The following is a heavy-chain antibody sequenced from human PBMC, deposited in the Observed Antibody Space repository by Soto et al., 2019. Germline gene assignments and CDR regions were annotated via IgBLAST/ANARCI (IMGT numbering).Heavy chain of an antibody. CDR3: AKDSSVTAAGSGGWFDP. CDR1: GFDFNTYG. CDR2: ISFDGGNQ. J-gene: IGHJ5*02. D-gene: IGHD6-13*01. Sequence: QVQLVQSGGGVVQPGRSLRLSCAASGFDFNTYGLHWVRQAPGKGLEWVAGISFDGGNQYYADSVKGRFTISRDKSNNTLYLQMNSLGAEDTATSYCAKDSSVTAAGSGGWFDPWGQGTLVIVS. V-gene: IGHV3-30*18.